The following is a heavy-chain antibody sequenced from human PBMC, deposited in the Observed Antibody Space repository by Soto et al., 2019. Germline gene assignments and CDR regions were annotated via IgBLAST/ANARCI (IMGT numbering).Heavy chain of an antibody. V-gene: IGHV4-39*01. J-gene: IGHJ6*02. D-gene: IGHD2-8*01. CDR3: VRQVFRAYYYGMDV. CDR2: IYYSGST. Sequence: SETLSLTCTVSGGSISSSSYYWGWIRQPPGKGLEWIGSIYYSGSTYYNPSLKSRVTISVDTSKNQFSLKLSSVTAADTAVYYCVRQVFRAYYYGMDVWGQGTTVTVSS. CDR1: GGSISSSSYY.